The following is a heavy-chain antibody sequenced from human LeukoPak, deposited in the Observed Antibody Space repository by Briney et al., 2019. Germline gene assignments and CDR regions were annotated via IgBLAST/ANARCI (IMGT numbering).Heavy chain of an antibody. CDR3: ARDMLSIPTGSEHHYHDMDV. D-gene: IGHD3-16*01. Sequence: GASVKVSCKASGFTFSNYYLHWVRQAPGQGLEWLGWINLNSGATNYAQKLQGRVTMTRDTSISTAYMEVSSLRSDDTAVFYCARDMLSIPTGSEHHYHDMDVWGQGTTVTVSS. CDR2: INLNSGAT. V-gene: IGHV1-2*02. CDR1: GFTFSNYY. J-gene: IGHJ6*02.